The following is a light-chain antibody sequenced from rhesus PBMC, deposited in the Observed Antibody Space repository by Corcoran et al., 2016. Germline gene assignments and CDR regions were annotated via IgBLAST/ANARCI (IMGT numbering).Light chain of an antibody. V-gene: IGKV1-38*01. Sequence: DIQLTQSPSSLSASVGDRVTITCRASQGISSYLAWYQQKPGKAPKLLIYDATNLQSGVPSRFSGHGAGTDFTLIISNLQPENFAFCYWRQRKSYPLTFGEGTKVEIK. CDR1: QGISSY. CDR2: DAT. CDR3: RQRKSYPLT. J-gene: IGKJ4*01.